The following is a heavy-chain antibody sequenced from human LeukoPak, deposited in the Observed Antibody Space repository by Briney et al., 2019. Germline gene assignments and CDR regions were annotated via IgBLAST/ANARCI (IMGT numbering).Heavy chain of an antibody. CDR2: IRYDGSNK. CDR3: AKEGAPDYYGSGPNDY. J-gene: IGHJ4*02. V-gene: IGHV3-30*02. D-gene: IGHD3-10*01. Sequence: GGSLRLSCAASGFTFSSYGMHWVRQAPGKGLEWVAFIRYDGSNKYYADSVKGRFTISRDNSKNTLYLQMNSLRAEDTAVYYCAKEGAPDYYGSGPNDYWGQGTLVTVSS. CDR1: GFTFSSYG.